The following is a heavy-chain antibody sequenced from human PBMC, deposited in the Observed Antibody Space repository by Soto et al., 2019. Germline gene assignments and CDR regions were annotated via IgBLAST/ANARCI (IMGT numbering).Heavy chain of an antibody. CDR1: GFTVSSYA. CDR2: ISYDGSNK. CDR3: ARDRTQVAAAGPTGGAFDI. V-gene: IGHV3-30-3*01. D-gene: IGHD6-13*01. J-gene: IGHJ3*02. Sequence: QVQLVESGGGVVQPGRSLRLSCAASGFTVSSYAMHWVRQAPGKGLEWVAVISYDGSNKYYADSVKGRFTISRDNSKNTLYLQMNSLRAEDTAVYYCARDRTQVAAAGPTGGAFDIWGQGTMVTVSS.